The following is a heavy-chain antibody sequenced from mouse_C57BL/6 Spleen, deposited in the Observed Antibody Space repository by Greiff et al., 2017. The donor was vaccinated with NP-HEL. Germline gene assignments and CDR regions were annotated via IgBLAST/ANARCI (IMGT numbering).Heavy chain of an antibody. D-gene: IGHD4-1*01. CDR3: ARRSANWDWYFDV. V-gene: IGHV5-17*01. J-gene: IGHJ1*03. Sequence: DVMLVESGGGLVKPGGSLKLSCAASGFTFSDYGMHWVRQAPEKGLEWVAYISSGSSTIYYADTVKGRFTISRDNAKNTLFLQMTSLRSEDTAMYYCARRSANWDWYFDVWGTGTTVTVSS. CDR1: GFTFSDYG. CDR2: ISSGSSTI.